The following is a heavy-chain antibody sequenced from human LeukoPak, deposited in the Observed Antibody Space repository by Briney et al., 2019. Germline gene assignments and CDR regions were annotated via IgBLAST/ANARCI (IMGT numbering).Heavy chain of an antibody. J-gene: IGHJ4*02. CDR1: AFTVSSNY. Sequence: GGSLRLSRAASAFTVSSNYMSWVRQPPGQGLEWVSVIYSGGSTYYADSVKGRFTISRDNSKNTLYLQMNSLRAEDTAVYYCARAVMTTLVYDYWGQGTLVTVSS. CDR3: ARAVMTTLVYDY. CDR2: IYSGGST. D-gene: IGHD4-11*01. V-gene: IGHV3-53*01.